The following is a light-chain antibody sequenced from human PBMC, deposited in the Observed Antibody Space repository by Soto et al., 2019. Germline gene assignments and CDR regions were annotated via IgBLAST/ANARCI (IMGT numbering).Light chain of an antibody. CDR3: QQYNSYT. Sequence: DIQMTQSPSTLSASVGDRVTITCRASQRISSWLAWYQQKPGKAPKLLIYKASSLESGVPSRFSGSGSGTEFTLTISSLQPDDFATYYFQQYNSYTFGQGTKVEIK. CDR1: QRISSW. V-gene: IGKV1-5*03. J-gene: IGKJ1*01. CDR2: KAS.